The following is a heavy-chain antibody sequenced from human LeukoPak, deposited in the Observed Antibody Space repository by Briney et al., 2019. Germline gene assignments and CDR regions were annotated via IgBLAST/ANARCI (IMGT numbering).Heavy chain of an antibody. CDR2: ISGAGDST. Sequence: SGGSLRLSCAASGFTFSSYAMTWVRQAPGKGLEWVSAISGAGDSTYYADSLKGRFIISRDNSKNTLYLQMNSLRADDTAVYYCTLGSLYSSSWYGDFWGQGTLVTVSS. CDR1: GFTFSSYA. CDR3: TLGSLYSSSWYGDF. V-gene: IGHV3-23*01. D-gene: IGHD6-13*01. J-gene: IGHJ4*02.